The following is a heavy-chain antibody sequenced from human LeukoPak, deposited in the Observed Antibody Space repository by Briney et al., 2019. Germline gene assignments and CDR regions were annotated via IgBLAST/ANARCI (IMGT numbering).Heavy chain of an antibody. D-gene: IGHD2-15*01. V-gene: IGHV1-69*06. CDR1: GGTFSSYA. Sequence: ASVKVSCKASGGTFSSYAISWVRQAPGQGLEWMGGIIPIFGTANYAQKFQGRVTITADKSTSTAYMELSSLRSEDTAVYYCARVGCSGGSCYYFAFDIWGQGTMVTVSS. CDR2: IIPIFGTA. CDR3: ARVGCSGGSCYYFAFDI. J-gene: IGHJ3*02.